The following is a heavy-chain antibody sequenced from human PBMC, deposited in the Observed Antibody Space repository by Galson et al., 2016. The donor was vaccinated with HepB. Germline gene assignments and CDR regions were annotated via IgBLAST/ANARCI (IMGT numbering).Heavy chain of an antibody. CDR1: GDSMSSHDW. CDR2: IHPSGST. V-gene: IGHV4-4*02. CDR3: ARVATSYYWYFDL. Sequence: SETLSLTCGVSGDSMSSHDWWSWIRQPPGKGLEWIGEIHPSGSTNSNPSLKSRVTISVDTSKNQFSLKLSSVTAADTAVYYCARVATSYYWYFDLWGRGTLVTVSS. J-gene: IGHJ2*01. D-gene: IGHD5-12*01.